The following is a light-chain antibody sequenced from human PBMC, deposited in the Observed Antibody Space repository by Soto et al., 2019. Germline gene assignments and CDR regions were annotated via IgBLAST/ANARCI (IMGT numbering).Light chain of an antibody. J-gene: IGLJ1*01. CDR1: SSYVGGYKY. Sequence: QSVLTQPASGYESPGQSITISCTGSSSYVGGYKYVSWYQQHPGKAPKLLIYDVTNRPSGVSNRFSGSKSGYTASLTISGLQSEDEADYYCSSYTSFKTRVFGTGTKVTVL. V-gene: IGLV2-14*01. CDR2: DVT. CDR3: SSYTSFKTRV.